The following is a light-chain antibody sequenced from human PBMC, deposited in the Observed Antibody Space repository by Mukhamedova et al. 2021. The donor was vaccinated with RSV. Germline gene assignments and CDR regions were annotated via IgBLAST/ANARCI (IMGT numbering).Light chain of an antibody. Sequence: ITSRASQGIATYLAWYQQKPGKAPKVLIYGASNLQSGVPSRFSGSGSGTEFTFTISSLQPEDFATYYCQQFNNYPRTFGQGTKV. CDR1: QGIATY. CDR2: GAS. CDR3: QQFNNYPRT. V-gene: IGKV1-9*01. J-gene: IGKJ1*01.